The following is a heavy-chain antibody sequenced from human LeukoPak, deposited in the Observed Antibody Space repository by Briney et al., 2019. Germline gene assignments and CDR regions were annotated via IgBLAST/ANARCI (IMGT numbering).Heavy chain of an antibody. J-gene: IGHJ4*02. D-gene: IGHD2-15*01. CDR1: GITFSRHW. CDR2: IKQDGSAK. Sequence: GGSLRLSCAASGITFSRHWVYWVRQAPGKGLEWVANIKQDGSAKPYVDSVKGRFTISRDNAKNSLFLQMNSLRAEDTAVYYCARDNGWSADFWGQGTLVTVSS. CDR3: ARDNGWSADF. V-gene: IGHV3-7*03.